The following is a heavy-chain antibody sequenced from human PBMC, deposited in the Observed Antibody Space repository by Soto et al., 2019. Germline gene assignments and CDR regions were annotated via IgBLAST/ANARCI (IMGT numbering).Heavy chain of an antibody. CDR1: GGSIGSGDYY. J-gene: IGHJ4*02. V-gene: IGHV4-30-4*01. Sequence: KPSETLSLTCTVSGGSIGSGDYYWSWIRQPPGKGLEWIGYMYYTGSTYYNPSLKSRVTISVDASKNQFSLKLSSVTAADTAVYYCARAFDDSSGYYGGLGYWGQGTLVTVSS. CDR2: MYYTGST. D-gene: IGHD3-22*01. CDR3: ARAFDDSSGYYGGLGY.